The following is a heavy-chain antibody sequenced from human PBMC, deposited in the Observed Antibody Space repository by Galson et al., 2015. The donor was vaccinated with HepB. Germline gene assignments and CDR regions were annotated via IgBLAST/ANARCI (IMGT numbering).Heavy chain of an antibody. D-gene: IGHD2-2*01. CDR1: GFTFNNYG. J-gene: IGHJ2*01. CDR3: AKGRYCSSPSCPYWYVDL. CDR2: IWYDGSKK. V-gene: IGHV3-33*06. Sequence: SLRLSCAASGFTFNNYGMHWVRQAPGKGLEWMAVIWYDGSKKYYADSVKGRFTISRDNSKNTLDLQMNNLRAEDTAVYYCAKGRYCSSPSCPYWYVDLWGRGTLVTVSS.